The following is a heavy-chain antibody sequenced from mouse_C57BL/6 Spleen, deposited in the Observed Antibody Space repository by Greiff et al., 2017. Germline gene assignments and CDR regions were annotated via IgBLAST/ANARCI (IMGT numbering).Heavy chain of an antibody. CDR3: APYGSSWDY. D-gene: IGHD1-1*01. J-gene: IGHJ2*01. CDR2: INPNNGGT. Sequence: EVQLQQSGPELVKPGASVKISCKASGYTFTDYYMNWVKQSHGKSLEWIGDINPNNGGTSYNQKFKGKATLTVDKSSSTAYMELRSLTSEDSAVYYCAPYGSSWDYWGQGTTLTVSS. V-gene: IGHV1-26*01. CDR1: GYTFTDYY.